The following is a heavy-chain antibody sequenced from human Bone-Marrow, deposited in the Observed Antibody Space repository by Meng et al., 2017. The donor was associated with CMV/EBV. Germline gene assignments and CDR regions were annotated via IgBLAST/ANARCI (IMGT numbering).Heavy chain of an antibody. CDR3: ARERITIFGVGPQDV. Sequence: GESLKISCAASGFTFSSYSMNWVRQAPGKGLEWVANIKQDGSEKYYVDSVKGRFTISRDNAKNSLYLQMNSLRAEDTAVYYCARERITIFGVGPQDVWGQGTTVTVSS. CDR1: GFTFSSYS. J-gene: IGHJ6*02. CDR2: IKQDGSEK. V-gene: IGHV3-7*01. D-gene: IGHD3-3*01.